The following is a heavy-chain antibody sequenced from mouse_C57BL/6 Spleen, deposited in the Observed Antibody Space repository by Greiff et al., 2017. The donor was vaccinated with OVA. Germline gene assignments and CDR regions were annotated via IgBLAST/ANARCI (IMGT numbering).Heavy chain of an antibody. J-gene: IGHJ4*01. CDR2: IYPSDSET. CDR3: ARAQLGYYAMDY. V-gene: IGHV1-61*01. Sequence: VQLQQPGAELVRPGSSVKLSCKASGYTFTSYWMDWVKQRPGQGLEWIGNIYPSDSETHYNQKFKDKATLTVDKSSSTAYMQLSSLTSEDSAVYYCARAQLGYYAMDYWGQGTSVTVSS. CDR1: GYTFTSYW. D-gene: IGHD4-1*02.